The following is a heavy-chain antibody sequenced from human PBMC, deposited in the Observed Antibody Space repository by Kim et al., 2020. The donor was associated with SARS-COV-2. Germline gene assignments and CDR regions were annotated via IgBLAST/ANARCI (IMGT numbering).Heavy chain of an antibody. CDR1: GFTFSNAW. CDR3: TTDSGYSYDYYFDY. D-gene: IGHD5-18*01. V-gene: IGHV3-15*01. J-gene: IGHJ4*02. Sequence: GGSLRLSCAASGFTFSNAWMSWVRQAPGKGLEWVGRIKSKTDGGTTDYAAPVKGRFTISRDDSKNTLYLQMNSLKTEDTAVYYCTTDSGYSYDYYFDYWGQGTLVTVSS. CDR2: IKSKTDGGTT.